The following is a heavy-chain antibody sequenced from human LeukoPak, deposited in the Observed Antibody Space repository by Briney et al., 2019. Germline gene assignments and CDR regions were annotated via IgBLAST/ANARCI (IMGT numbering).Heavy chain of an antibody. V-gene: IGHV3-53*01. D-gene: IGHD5-24*01. CDR3: ARDEMATLDY. CDR1: GFTASSNY. Sequence: PGGSLRLSCAASGFTASSNYMSWVRQAPGKGLEWVSVIYSSGSTYYADSVKGRFTISRDNSKNTLYLQMNSLRAEDTAVYYCARDEMATLDYWAREPWSPSPQ. J-gene: IGHJ4*02. CDR2: IYSSGST.